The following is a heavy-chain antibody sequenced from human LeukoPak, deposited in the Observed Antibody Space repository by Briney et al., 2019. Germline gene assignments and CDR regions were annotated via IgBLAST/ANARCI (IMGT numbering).Heavy chain of an antibody. CDR2: INPSGGST. D-gene: IGHD3/OR15-3a*01. Sequence: SVKVSCKASGYTFTSYYMHWVRQAPGQGLEWMGIINPSGGSTSYAQKFQGRVTMTRDTSTSTAYMELSSLRSEDTAMYYCAADDLDIGKWGQGTLVTVSS. J-gene: IGHJ4*02. CDR3: AADDLDIGK. CDR1: GYTFTSYY. V-gene: IGHV1-46*01.